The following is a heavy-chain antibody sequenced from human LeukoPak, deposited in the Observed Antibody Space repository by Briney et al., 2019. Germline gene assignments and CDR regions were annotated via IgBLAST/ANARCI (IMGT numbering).Heavy chain of an antibody. Sequence: SQTLSLTCTVSGGSISSGDYYWSWIRQPPGKGLEWIGYIYYSGSTYYNPSLKSRVTISVDTPKNQFSLKLSSVTAADTAVYYCARDREQLEFDYWGQGTLVTVSS. J-gene: IGHJ4*02. CDR3: ARDREQLEFDY. CDR1: GGSISSGDYY. D-gene: IGHD6-13*01. V-gene: IGHV4-30-4*01. CDR2: IYYSGST.